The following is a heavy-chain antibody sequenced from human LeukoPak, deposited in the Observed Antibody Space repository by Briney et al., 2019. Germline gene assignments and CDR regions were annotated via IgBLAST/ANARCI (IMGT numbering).Heavy chain of an antibody. CDR1: GFXFSSYA. Sequence: GGSLRLSCAASGFXFSSYAMSWVRQAPGKGLEWVSAISGRGHRTYYADSVKGRFTISRDNSKNTLYLQMNSLRAEDTAVYYCAKEQSSSGFFDYWGQGTLVTVSS. V-gene: IGHV3-23*01. CDR2: ISGRGHRT. J-gene: IGHJ4*02. CDR3: AKEQSSSGFFDY. D-gene: IGHD6-6*01.